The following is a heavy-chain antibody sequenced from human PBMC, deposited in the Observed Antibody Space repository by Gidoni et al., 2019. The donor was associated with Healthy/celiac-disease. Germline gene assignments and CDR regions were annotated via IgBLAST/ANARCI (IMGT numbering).Heavy chain of an antibody. J-gene: IGHJ6*02. CDR3: ATRHLLRYYGMDV. D-gene: IGHD1-26*01. CDR2: INHSGTT. Sequence: QGQLQQWGAGLLKPSETLSLTCAVYGGSFSGYYWRWIRQPPGKGLGWIGEINHSGTTNYNPSLKSRVTIAVDTSKNQFSLKLSSVTAADSAVYYCATRHLLRYYGMDVWGQGTTVTVSS. CDR1: GGSFSGYY. V-gene: IGHV4-34*01.